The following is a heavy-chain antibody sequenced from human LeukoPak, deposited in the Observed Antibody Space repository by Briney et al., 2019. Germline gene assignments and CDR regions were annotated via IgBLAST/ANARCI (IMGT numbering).Heavy chain of an antibody. Sequence: GGSLRLSSAASGFTFSSYSMTWVRQAPGKGLEWVSSMSSGSRYIYYADSVRGRFTISRDNAKNSLYLLMNSLRAEDTAVYYCARDRPTGASRLFVVQWGQGTLVTVSS. CDR1: GFTFSSYS. CDR3: ARDRPTGASRLFVVQ. V-gene: IGHV3-21*01. J-gene: IGHJ4*02. D-gene: IGHD3-3*01. CDR2: MSSGSRYI.